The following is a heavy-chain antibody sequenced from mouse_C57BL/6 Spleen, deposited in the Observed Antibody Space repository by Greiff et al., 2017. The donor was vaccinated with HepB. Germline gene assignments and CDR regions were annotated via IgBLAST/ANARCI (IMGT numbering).Heavy chain of an antibody. V-gene: IGHV1-82*01. J-gene: IGHJ4*01. CDR1: GYAFSSSW. D-gene: IGHD2-4*01. Sequence: VKLMESGPELVKPGASVKISCKASGYAFSSSWMNWVKQRPGKGLEWIGRIYPGDGDTNYNGKFKGKATLTADKSSSTAYMQLSSLTSEDSAVYFCARGGDYDVYAMDYWGQGTSVTVSS. CDR3: ARGGDYDVYAMDY. CDR2: IYPGDGDT.